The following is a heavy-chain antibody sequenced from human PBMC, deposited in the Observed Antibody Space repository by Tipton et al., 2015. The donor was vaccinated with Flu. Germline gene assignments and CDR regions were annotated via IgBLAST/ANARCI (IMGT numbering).Heavy chain of an antibody. CDR1: GGSINNYY. CDR3: ARLSYYDVDLKNFYFDY. D-gene: IGHD3-10*02. J-gene: IGHJ4*02. V-gene: IGHV4-59*04. Sequence: TLSLTCSVSGGSINNYYLSWIRQPPGKGLEWIGSVYYSGNSYYNPSLKSRVAMSVDTSKSQFSLMLRSLTAADTAVYYCARLSYYDVDLKNFYFDYWGQGALVTVSS. CDR2: VYYSGNS.